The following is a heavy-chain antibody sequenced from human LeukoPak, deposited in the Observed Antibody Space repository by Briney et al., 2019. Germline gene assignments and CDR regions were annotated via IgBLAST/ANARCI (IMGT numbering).Heavy chain of an antibody. CDR1: GFTFSSYS. D-gene: IGHD1-26*01. J-gene: IGHJ3*02. V-gene: IGHV3-48*02. CDR3: ARDRVVGTSGFAFDI. CDR2: ISSSSSTI. Sequence: PGGSLRLSCAASGFTFSSYSMNWVRQAPGKGLEWVSYISSSSSTIYYADSVKGRFTISRDNAKNSLYLQMISLRDEDTAVYYCARDRVVGTSGFAFDIWGQGTMVTVSS.